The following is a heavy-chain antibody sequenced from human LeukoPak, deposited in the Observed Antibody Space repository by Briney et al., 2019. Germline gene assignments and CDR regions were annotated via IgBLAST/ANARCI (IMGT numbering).Heavy chain of an antibody. J-gene: IGHJ4*02. Sequence: PGGSLRLSCAASGFTFSNYAMSWARQAPGKGLEWVSGISGSGGSTYYADSVKGRFTISRDNSKNTLYLQMNSLTDEDAAVYYCAKKWGVGTTTLDYFDYWGQGTLVTVSS. CDR2: ISGSGGST. CDR3: AKKWGVGTTTLDYFDY. V-gene: IGHV3-23*01. CDR1: GFTFSNYA. D-gene: IGHD1-26*01.